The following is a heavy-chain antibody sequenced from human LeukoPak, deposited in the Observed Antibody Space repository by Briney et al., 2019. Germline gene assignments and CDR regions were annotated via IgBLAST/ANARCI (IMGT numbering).Heavy chain of an antibody. CDR2: ISSSSYI. V-gene: IGHV3-21*01. J-gene: IGHJ4*02. D-gene: IGHD3-22*01. CDR3: ARINYYDSSGEYLDY. CDR1: GFTFSSYS. Sequence: GGSLRLSCAASGFTFSSYSMNWVRQAPGKGLEWVSSISSSSYIYYADSVKGRFTISRDNAKNSLYLQMNSLRAEDTAVYYCARINYYDSSGEYLDYWGQGTLVTVSS.